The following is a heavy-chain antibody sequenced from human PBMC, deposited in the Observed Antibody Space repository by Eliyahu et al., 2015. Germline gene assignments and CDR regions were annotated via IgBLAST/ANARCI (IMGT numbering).Heavy chain of an antibody. CDR3: ASWRGRRLYREYFDL. V-gene: IGHV4-59*08. D-gene: IGHD5-24*01. CDR2: IYYSGST. CDR1: GGSISSYY. J-gene: IGHJ2*01. Sequence: QVQLQESGPGLVKPSETLSLXCTVXGGSISSYYWSWIRQPPGKGLEWIGYIYYSGSTNYNPSLKSRVTISVDTSKNQFSLKLSSVTAADTAVYYCASWRGRRLYREYFDLWGRGTLVTVSS.